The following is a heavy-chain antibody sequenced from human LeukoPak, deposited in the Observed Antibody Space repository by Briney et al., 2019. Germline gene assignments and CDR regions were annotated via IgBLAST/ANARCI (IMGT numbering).Heavy chain of an antibody. CDR3: ARGYQRPDY. V-gene: IGHV3-21*01. D-gene: IGHD2-2*01. CDR2: ISSSSNNI. CDR1: GFIFSNYE. Sequence: GGSLRLSCAASGFIFSNYEMNWVRQAPGKGLEWVSSISSSSNNIYYADSVKGRFTISRDNAMNSVYLQMNSLRVEDTAVYYCARGYQRPDYWGQGTLITVPS. J-gene: IGHJ4*02.